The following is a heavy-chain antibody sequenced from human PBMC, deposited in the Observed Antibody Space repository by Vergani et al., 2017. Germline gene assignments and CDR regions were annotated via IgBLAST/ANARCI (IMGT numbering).Heavy chain of an antibody. D-gene: IGHD6-19*01. CDR3: AREVVAGSFYDAFDI. Sequence: EVQLLESGGNLVQPGGSLRLSCAASGFTFTNFAMTWVRQAPGEGLEWVSGISGSGGFTYYADSVKGRFTISRDNAKNTLYLQMNSLRAEDTAVYYCAREVVAGSFYDAFDIWGQGTMVTVSS. CDR2: ISGSGGFT. J-gene: IGHJ3*02. CDR1: GFTFTNFA. V-gene: IGHV3-23*01.